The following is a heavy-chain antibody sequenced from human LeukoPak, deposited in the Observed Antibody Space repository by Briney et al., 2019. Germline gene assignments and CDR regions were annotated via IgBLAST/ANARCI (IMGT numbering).Heavy chain of an antibody. V-gene: IGHV1-18*01. CDR3: ARDRADHYDSSGYYYEFDY. CDR2: ISAYNGNT. CDR1: GYTFTSYG. D-gene: IGHD3-22*01. J-gene: IGHJ4*02. Sequence: ASVKVSCKASGYTFTSYGISWVRQAPGQGLEWMGWISAYNGNTNYAQKLQGRVTMTTDTSTSTAYMELRSLRSDDTAVYYCARDRADHYDSSGYYYEFDYWGQGTLVTVSS.